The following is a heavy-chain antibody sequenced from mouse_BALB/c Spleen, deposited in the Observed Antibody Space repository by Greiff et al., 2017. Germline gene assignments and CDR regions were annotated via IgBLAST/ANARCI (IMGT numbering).Heavy chain of an antibody. D-gene: IGHD3-1*01. CDR3: NAGGYGFAY. V-gene: IGHV14-4*02. Sequence: EVQLQQSGAELVRSGASVKLSCTASGFNIKDYYMHWVKQRPEQGLEWIGWIDPENGDTEYAPKFQGKATMTADTSSNTAYLQLSSLTSEDTAVYYCNAGGYGFAYWGQGTLVTVSA. CDR1: GFNIKDYY. CDR2: IDPENGDT. J-gene: IGHJ3*01.